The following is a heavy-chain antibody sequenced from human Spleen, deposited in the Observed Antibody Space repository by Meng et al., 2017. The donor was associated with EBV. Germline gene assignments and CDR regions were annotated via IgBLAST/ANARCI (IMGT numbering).Heavy chain of an antibody. D-gene: IGHD5-24*01. CDR2: IYPSGST. V-gene: IGHV4-4*02. J-gene: IGHJ4*01. Sequence: QVQLQEPGPGLANSSGTLSLTCAVSGGSSSRSTRWRWVGQPPGKGLEWIGEIYPSGSTNYNPSLKSRATISVDKSKNQFSLRLNSVTAADTAVYYCARAPNDGYHPLGYWGHGTLVTVSS. CDR3: ARAPNDGYHPLGY. CDR1: GGSSSRSTR.